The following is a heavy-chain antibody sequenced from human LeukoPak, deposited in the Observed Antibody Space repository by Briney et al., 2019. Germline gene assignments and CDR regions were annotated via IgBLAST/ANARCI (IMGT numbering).Heavy chain of an antibody. CDR3: ARRSCSSTSCYDFDY. V-gene: IGHV1-2*02. CDR2: INPNSGGT. Sequence: GASVKVSCKASGYTFSGYFIYWVRQAPGQGLEWMGWINPNSGGTNFAQKFEGRVTMTRDTSISTAYVELSRLRSDDTAMYYCARRSCSSTSCYDFDYWGQGTLVIVSS. J-gene: IGHJ4*02. CDR1: GYTFSGYF. D-gene: IGHD2-2*01.